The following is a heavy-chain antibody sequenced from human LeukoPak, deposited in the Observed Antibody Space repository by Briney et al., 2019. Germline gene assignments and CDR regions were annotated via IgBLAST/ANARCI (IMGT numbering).Heavy chain of an antibody. D-gene: IGHD3-22*01. CDR1: GFTFSNYA. CDR2: ITGSGDST. V-gene: IGHV3-23*01. J-gene: IGHJ4*02. Sequence: PGGSLRLSCAASGFTFSNYAMSWVRQAPGKGLEWVSSITGSGDSTYYADSVKGRFTISRDNSKNILYLQMHSLRAEDTAVYYCAKDTLNNFESSSFGWGQGTPVTVSS. CDR3: AKDTLNNFESSSFG.